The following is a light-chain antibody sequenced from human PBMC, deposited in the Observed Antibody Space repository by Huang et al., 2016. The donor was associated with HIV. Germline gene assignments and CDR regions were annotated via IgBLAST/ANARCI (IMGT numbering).Light chain of an antibody. CDR2: STS. J-gene: IGKJ1*01. CDR1: QDVSDY. V-gene: IGKV1-8*01. Sequence: AIQITQSPSSLSASTGDRVTVSCRASQDVSDYLAWYQQKPGGAPRLLRYSTSTLQSGGQSRFSGNGSATDFSLTITCLQSDDFATYYCQQYHTFPWTFGQGTKVEI. CDR3: QQYHTFPWT.